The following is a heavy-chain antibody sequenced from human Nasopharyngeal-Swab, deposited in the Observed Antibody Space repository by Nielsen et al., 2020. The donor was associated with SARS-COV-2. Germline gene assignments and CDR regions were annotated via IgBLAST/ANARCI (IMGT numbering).Heavy chain of an antibody. Sequence: ESLKISCAVYGGSFSGYYWSWIRQPPGKGLEWIGEINHSGSTNYNPSLKSRVTISVDTSKNQFSLKLSSVTAADTAVYYCARMIVGAPRWFDPWGQGTLVTVSS. CDR1: GGSFSGYY. V-gene: IGHV4-34*01. J-gene: IGHJ5*02. CDR3: ARMIVGAPRWFDP. D-gene: IGHD1-26*01. CDR2: INHSGST.